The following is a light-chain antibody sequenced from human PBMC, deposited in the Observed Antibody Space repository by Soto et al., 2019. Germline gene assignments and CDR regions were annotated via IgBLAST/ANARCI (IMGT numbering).Light chain of an antibody. CDR3: SSFTTDSTYV. V-gene: IGLV2-14*01. CDR2: TVS. CDR1: SSDVGANIF. Sequence: QSAPTQPASVSGSPGQSITISCTGTSSDVGANIFVSWYQQHPGKVPKLMIYTVSSRPSGVSQRFSGSKSGNTASLTISGLQAEDEADYYCSSFTTDSTYVFGTGTKLTVL. J-gene: IGLJ1*01.